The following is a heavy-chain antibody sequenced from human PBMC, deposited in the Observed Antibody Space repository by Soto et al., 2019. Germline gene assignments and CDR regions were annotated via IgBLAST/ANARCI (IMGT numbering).Heavy chain of an antibody. CDR3: ARVPDSSLGAMDV. J-gene: IGHJ6*02. CDR1: GISFTTYW. V-gene: IGHV5-51*01. CDR2: MFPGDSDT. Sequence: GQSLKVSCTVSGISFTTYWIGWLRQLPREGLEWMGVMFPGDSDTRYSPPFQGQVTMSADPSTNTAYLEWSSLKAADSAMYYRARVPDSSLGAMDVWGRGSTVTFSS. D-gene: IGHD6-19*01.